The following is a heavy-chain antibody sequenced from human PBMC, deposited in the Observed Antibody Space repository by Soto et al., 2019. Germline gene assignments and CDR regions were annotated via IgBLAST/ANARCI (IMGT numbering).Heavy chain of an antibody. V-gene: IGHV3-21*01. J-gene: IGHJ6*02. Sequence: PGWSLRLSCAASGFTFSSYSMNWVRQAPGKGLEWVSCISTSSTYIDYADSVKGRFTISRDNAKNSLYLLMNSLRAEDTAVYYCARLVPYYYGMDVWGQGTTVTVSS. CDR3: ARLVPYYYGMDV. D-gene: IGHD6-19*01. CDR1: GFTFSSYS. CDR2: ISTSSTYI.